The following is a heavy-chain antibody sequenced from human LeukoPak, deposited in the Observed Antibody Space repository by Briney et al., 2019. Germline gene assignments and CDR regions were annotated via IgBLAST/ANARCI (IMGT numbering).Heavy chain of an antibody. CDR2: IYSDGRT. D-gene: IGHD3-3*01. Sequence: GGSLRLTCAASGFTVSNKYMTWVRQAPGKGLEWVSLIYSDGRTYYADSVKGRCTISRDNSKNTLYLQMNSLRVEDTAVYYCAREGDFWSGYFAYWGQGTLVTVSS. J-gene: IGHJ4*02. CDR1: GFTVSNKY. V-gene: IGHV3-53*01. CDR3: AREGDFWSGYFAY.